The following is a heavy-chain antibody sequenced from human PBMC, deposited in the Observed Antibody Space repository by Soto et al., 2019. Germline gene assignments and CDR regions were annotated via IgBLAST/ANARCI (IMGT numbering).Heavy chain of an antibody. Sequence: GASVKVTCKAAGYTYTSYGFSWWRQAPARELEWMGWISSYNGNTNYAQKLQGRVTMTTDTSTSTTYMELRSLRSDDTAVYYCSTGRIGYSYGYRFRWFDPWGQGTLVTVSS. D-gene: IGHD5-18*01. J-gene: IGHJ5*02. CDR2: ISSYNGNT. V-gene: IGHV1-18*04. CDR3: STGRIGYSYGYRFRWFDP. CDR1: GYTYTSYG.